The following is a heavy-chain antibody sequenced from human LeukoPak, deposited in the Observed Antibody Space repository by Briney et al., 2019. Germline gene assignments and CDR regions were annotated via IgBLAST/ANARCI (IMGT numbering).Heavy chain of an antibody. CDR1: GFTFSTSW. CDR2: INTDGNTR. J-gene: IGHJ4*02. Sequence: PGGSLRLSCATSGFTFSTSWMHWVRQAPGKGLVWVSRINTDGNTRDYADSVKGRFTISRDNAKNTLYLQMYSLRAEDTAIYYCVRDMGYYDKVWGQGTLVTVSS. V-gene: IGHV3-74*01. CDR3: VRDMGYYDKV. D-gene: IGHD3-22*01.